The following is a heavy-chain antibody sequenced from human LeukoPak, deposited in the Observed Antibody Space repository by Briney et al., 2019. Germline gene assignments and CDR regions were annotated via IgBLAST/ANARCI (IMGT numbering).Heavy chain of an antibody. Sequence: GRSLRLSCAASGFTFSSYGMHWVRQAPGKGLEWVAVISYDGSNKYYADSVKGRFTISRDNSKNTLYLQMNSLRAEDTAVYYCAKDLPLYSSSWYSGLDDWGQGTLVTVSS. D-gene: IGHD6-13*01. V-gene: IGHV3-30*18. CDR3: AKDLPLYSSSWYSGLDD. CDR2: ISYDGSNK. CDR1: GFTFSSYG. J-gene: IGHJ4*02.